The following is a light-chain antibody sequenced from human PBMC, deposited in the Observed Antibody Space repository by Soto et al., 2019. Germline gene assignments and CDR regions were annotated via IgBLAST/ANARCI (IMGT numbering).Light chain of an antibody. J-gene: IGKJ4*01. Sequence: EIVLTQSPATLSLSPGERATLSCRASQSVARFLAWYQQKPGQAPRLLIYDTSNRATGIPARLSGSGSGTVFTLTISILQPEYFSVYYCQQRSILLTFGVGTKVQIK. CDR2: DTS. V-gene: IGKV3-11*01. CDR1: QSVARF. CDR3: QQRSILLT.